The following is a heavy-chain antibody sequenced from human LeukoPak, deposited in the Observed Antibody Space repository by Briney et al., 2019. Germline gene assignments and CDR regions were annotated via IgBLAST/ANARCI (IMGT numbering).Heavy chain of an antibody. J-gene: IGHJ4*02. Sequence: GGSLRLSCAASGFTFSSYEMNWVRQAPGKGPEWVSYIDSSGSNIHYADSVKGRFTISRDNAKNSLYLQMNSLRAEDTAVYYCAKSELGHWYSSGWYGYYFDYWGQGTLVTVSS. V-gene: IGHV3-48*03. CDR1: GFTFSSYE. CDR3: AKSELGHWYSSGWYGYYFDY. CDR2: IDSSGSNI. D-gene: IGHD6-19*01.